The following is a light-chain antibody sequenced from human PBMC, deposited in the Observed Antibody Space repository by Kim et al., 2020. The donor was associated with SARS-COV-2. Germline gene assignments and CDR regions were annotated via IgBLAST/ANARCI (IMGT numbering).Light chain of an antibody. J-gene: IGKJ2*03. V-gene: IGKV1-5*03. CDR1: QSISNW. CDR2: KAS. CDR3: QQYNSYSYS. Sequence: YASVGDRVTITWRASQSISNWLAWYQQKPGKAPKLLLYKASTLESGVPSRFSGSGSGTEFTLTINSLQPDDFATYYCQQYNSYSYSFGQGTKLEIK.